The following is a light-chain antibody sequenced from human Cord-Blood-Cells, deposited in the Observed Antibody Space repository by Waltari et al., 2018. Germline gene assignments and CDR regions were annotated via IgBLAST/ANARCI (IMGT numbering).Light chain of an antibody. J-gene: IGKJ4*01. CDR3: QQSYSTPLT. Sequence: DIQMTQSPSSLSASVGDRFTITCRASQSISSYLNWYQQKPGKAPKLLIYAASSLQSGVPSRFSDSGSGTDFTLTISSLQPEDFATYYCQQSYSTPLTFGGGTKVEIK. CDR2: AAS. CDR1: QSISSY. V-gene: IGKV1-39*01.